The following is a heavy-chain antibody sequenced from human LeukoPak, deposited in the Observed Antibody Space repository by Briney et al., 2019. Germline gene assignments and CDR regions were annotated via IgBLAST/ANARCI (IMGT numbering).Heavy chain of an antibody. V-gene: IGHV5-51*01. CDR3: ARHRRLEYSSSSDYYYYMDV. Sequence: GESLKISCKGSGYNFPTYWVGWVRQMPGKGLEWMGIIYPGDSDTRYSPSFQGQVTISADKSISTAYLQWSSLKASDTAMYYCARHRRLEYSSSSDYYYYMDVWGKGTTVTVSS. CDR1: GYNFPTYW. CDR2: IYPGDSDT. D-gene: IGHD6-6*01. J-gene: IGHJ6*03.